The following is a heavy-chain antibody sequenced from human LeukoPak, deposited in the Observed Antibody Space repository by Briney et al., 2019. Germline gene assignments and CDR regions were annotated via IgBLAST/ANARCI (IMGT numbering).Heavy chain of an antibody. CDR2: ISSSGSTI. CDR1: GFTFSDYY. Sequence: GGSLRLSCAASGFTFSDYYMSWIRQAPGKGLEWVSYISSSGSTIYYADSVKGRFTISRDNAKNSLYLQMNSLRAVDTAVYYCARDAIVVVPGHDYWGQGTLVTVSS. J-gene: IGHJ4*02. CDR3: ARDAIVVVPGHDY. V-gene: IGHV3-11*01. D-gene: IGHD2-2*01.